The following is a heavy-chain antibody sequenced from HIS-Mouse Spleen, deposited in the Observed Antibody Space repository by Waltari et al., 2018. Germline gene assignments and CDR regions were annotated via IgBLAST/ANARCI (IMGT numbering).Heavy chain of an antibody. D-gene: IGHD6-13*01. CDR1: GGSLSSSGSY. J-gene: IGHJ2*01. V-gene: IGHV4-39*07. CDR3: AREIPYSSSWYDWYFDL. Sequence: QLQLQESGPGLVKPSANLSLTCTVSGGSLSSSGSYWGWFRQPPGKGLEWIGSIYYSGSTYYNPSLKSRVTISVDTSKNQFSLKLSSVTAADTAVYYCAREIPYSSSWYDWYFDLWGRGTLVTVSS. CDR2: IYYSGST.